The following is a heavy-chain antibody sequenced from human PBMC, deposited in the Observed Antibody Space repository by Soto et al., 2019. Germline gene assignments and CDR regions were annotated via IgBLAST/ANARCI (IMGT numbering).Heavy chain of an antibody. Sequence: EVQLVESGGGLVQPGGSLRLSCAASGFTFSSYSMNWVRQAPGKGLEWISYISSSSGTIYYTDSVKGRFTISRDNAKNSLYLQMTSLRAEDTAVYYCARAGITGTTYSSYYHMDVWGKGTTVTVSS. V-gene: IGHV3-48*01. CDR3: ARAGITGTTYSSYYHMDV. J-gene: IGHJ6*03. CDR2: ISSSSGTI. D-gene: IGHD1-7*01. CDR1: GFTFSSYS.